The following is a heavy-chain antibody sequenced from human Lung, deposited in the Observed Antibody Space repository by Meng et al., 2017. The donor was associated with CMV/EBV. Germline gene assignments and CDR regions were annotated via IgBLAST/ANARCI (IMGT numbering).Heavy chain of an antibody. CDR2: ISTTSTYI. CDR3: ARSWDGMDV. CDR1: GFTFSAYA. Sequence: GEXXKISCAASGFTFSAYAMNWVRQTPGKGLEWVSSISTTSTYIYYSDSVKGRFTISRDNAKNSLYLQMSSLRAEDTALYYCARSWDGMDVWGQGTTV. J-gene: IGHJ6*02. V-gene: IGHV3-21*04. D-gene: IGHD3-16*01.